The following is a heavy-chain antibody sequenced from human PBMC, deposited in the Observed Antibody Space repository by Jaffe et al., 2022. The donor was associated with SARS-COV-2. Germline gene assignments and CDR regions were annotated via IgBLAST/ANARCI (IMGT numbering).Heavy chain of an antibody. CDR1: GFTYSEYG. CDR3: AKDRGRFGELLYNFYGMDA. Sequence: QVHLVESGGGVIRPGRSLRLSCAASGFTYSEYGMHWVRQAPGKGLEWVAVISFDASNVFYADSVKGRFTISRDNTDNTVSLEMDSLTVEDTAVYYCAKDRGRFGELLYNFYGMDAWGQGTTVTVSS. J-gene: IGHJ6*02. V-gene: IGHV3-33*03. D-gene: IGHD3-10*01. CDR2: ISFDASNV.